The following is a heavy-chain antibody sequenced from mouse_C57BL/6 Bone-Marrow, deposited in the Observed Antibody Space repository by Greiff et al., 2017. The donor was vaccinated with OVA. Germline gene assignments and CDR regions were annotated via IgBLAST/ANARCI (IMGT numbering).Heavy chain of an antibody. CDR1: GYTFTDYY. J-gene: IGHJ3*01. Sequence: VQLQQSGPELVKPGASVKLSCKASGYTFTDYYMNWVKQSHGQSLEWIGDINPYNGGTSYNQKFKGKATLTVDKSSSTAYMELRSLTSEDSAVYYWARKGGKAYWGQGTLVTVSA. CDR3: ARKGGKAY. V-gene: IGHV1-26*01. CDR2: INPYNGGT. D-gene: IGHD2-1*01.